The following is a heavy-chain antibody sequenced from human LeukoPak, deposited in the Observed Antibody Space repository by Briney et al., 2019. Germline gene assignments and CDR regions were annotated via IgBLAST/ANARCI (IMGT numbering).Heavy chain of an antibody. V-gene: IGHV4-59*08. Sequence: SETLSLTCTASGGTISSYYWSWIRQPTGKGLEWIGYIYYSGSTNYNPSLKSRVTISVDTSKNQFSLKLSSVTAADTAVYYCAGATMAKFDYWGQGTLVTVSS. CDR1: GGTISSYY. CDR2: IYYSGST. D-gene: IGHD3-10*01. J-gene: IGHJ4*02. CDR3: AGATMAKFDY.